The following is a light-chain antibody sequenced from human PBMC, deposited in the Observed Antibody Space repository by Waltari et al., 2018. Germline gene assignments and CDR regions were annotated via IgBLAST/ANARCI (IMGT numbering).Light chain of an antibody. J-gene: IGKJ4*01. CDR3: QQRSNWPPALT. CDR2: DAS. Sequence: PGERANLSCRASQSVSSYLAWYQQKPGQAPRLLIYDASNRATGIPARFSGSGSGTDFTLTISSLEPEDFAVYYCQQRSNWPPALTFGGGTKVEIK. CDR1: QSVSSY. V-gene: IGKV3-11*01.